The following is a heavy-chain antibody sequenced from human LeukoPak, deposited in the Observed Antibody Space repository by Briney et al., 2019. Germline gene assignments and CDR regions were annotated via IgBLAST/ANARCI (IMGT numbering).Heavy chain of an antibody. V-gene: IGHV4-59*01. D-gene: IGHD3-22*01. CDR1: GGSISSYY. CDR3: ARVGSDYYDSLGVDY. J-gene: IGHJ4*02. CDR2: IYYSGST. Sequence: SETLSLTCTVSGGSISSYYWSWIRQPPGKGLEWIGYIYYSGSTNYNPSLKSRVTISVDTSKNQFSLKLSSVTAADTAVYYCARVGSDYYDSLGVDYWGQGTLVTVSS.